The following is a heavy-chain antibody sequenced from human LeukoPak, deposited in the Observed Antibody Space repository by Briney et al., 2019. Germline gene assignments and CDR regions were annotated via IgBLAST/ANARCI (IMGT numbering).Heavy chain of an antibody. CDR2: INHSGST. CDR3: ARGPYYYDSGGHGYYFDY. V-gene: IGHV4-34*01. Sequence: SETLSLTCAVYGGSFSGYYWSWIRQPPGKGLEWIGEINHSGSTNYNPSLKSRVAISVDTSKNQFSLKLSSVTAADTAVYYCARGPYYYDSGGHGYYFDYWGQGTLVTVSS. CDR1: GGSFSGYY. J-gene: IGHJ4*02. D-gene: IGHD3-22*01.